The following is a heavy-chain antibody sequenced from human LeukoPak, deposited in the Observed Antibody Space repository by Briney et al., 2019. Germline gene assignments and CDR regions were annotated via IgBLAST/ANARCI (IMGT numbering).Heavy chain of an antibody. J-gene: IGHJ5*02. D-gene: IGHD2-2*01. CDR3: AKDKEYQLLPNWFDP. CDR2: IRSDGSDT. V-gene: IGHV3-74*01. CDR1: GFTFSDTW. Sequence: GGSLRLSCAASGFTFSDTWMHWVRQAPGEGLVWVSRIRSDGSDTRYAESVKGRFTISRDNAKNTLYLQMNSLRAEDTAVYYCAKDKEYQLLPNWFDPWGQGTLVTVSS.